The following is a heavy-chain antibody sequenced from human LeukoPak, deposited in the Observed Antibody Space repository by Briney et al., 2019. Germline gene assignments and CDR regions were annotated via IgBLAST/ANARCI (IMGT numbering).Heavy chain of an antibody. CDR2: IYYSGST. CDR1: GGSISSSSYY. J-gene: IGHJ4*02. V-gene: IGHV4-39*07. CDR3: ARGVWNSDYFDY. D-gene: IGHD1-1*01. Sequence: SETLSLTCTVSGGSISSSSYYWGWIRQPPGKGLEWIGSIYYSGSTYYNPSLKSRVTISVDTSKNQFSLKLSSVTAADTAVYCCARGVWNSDYFDYWGQGTLVTVSS.